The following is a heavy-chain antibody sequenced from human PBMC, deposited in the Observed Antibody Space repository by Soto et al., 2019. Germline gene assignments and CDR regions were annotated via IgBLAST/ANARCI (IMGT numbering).Heavy chain of an antibody. J-gene: IGHJ4*02. CDR2: IYYSGST. Sequence: PSETLSLTCTVSGGSISSSSYYWGWIRQPPGKGLEWIGSIYYSGSTYYNPSLKSRVTISVDTSKNQLSLKLSSVTAADTAVYYWRRHKHTQVFDYYFDSGGKGTLVTVSS. V-gene: IGHV4-39*01. CDR3: RRHKHTQVFDYYFDS. D-gene: IGHD3-3*01. CDR1: GGSISSSSYY.